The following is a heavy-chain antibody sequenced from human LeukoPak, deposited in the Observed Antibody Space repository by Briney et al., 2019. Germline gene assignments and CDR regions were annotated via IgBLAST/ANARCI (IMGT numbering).Heavy chain of an antibody. D-gene: IGHD3-9*01. CDR1: GGSISSSSYY. J-gene: IGHJ4*02. Sequence: SETLSLTCTVFGGSISSSSYYWGWIRQPPGKGLEWIGSIYYSGTTYYNPSLKSRVTISVDTSKNQFSLKLSSVTAADTAVYYCARLRYYDILTGYGRDFVYWGQGTLVTVSS. CDR3: ARLRYYDILTGYGRDFVY. CDR2: IYYSGTT. V-gene: IGHV4-39*01.